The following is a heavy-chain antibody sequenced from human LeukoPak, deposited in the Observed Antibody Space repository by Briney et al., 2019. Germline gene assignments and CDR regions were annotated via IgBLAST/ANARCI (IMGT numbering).Heavy chain of an antibody. Sequence: PGESLKISCKGSGYSFTTYWIGWVRQMPGKGLEWMGIIYPGDSDTRYSPSFQGQVTISADKSISTAYLQWSSLKASDSAMYYCVRVNTYSCFDYWGQGTLVTVSS. D-gene: IGHD4-11*01. CDR1: GYSFTTYW. V-gene: IGHV5-51*01. J-gene: IGHJ4*02. CDR2: IYPGDSDT. CDR3: VRVNTYSCFDY.